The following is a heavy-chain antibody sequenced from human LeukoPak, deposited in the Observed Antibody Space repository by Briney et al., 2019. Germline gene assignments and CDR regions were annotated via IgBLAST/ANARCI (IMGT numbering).Heavy chain of an antibody. J-gene: IGHJ5*02. CDR2: ISGSGGST. D-gene: IGHD1-26*01. CDR1: GFTFSSYA. V-gene: IGHV3-23*01. CDR3: AKDIGKRAPSFAFDP. Sequence: PGRSLRLSCTASGFTFSSYAMSWVRQAPGKGLEWVSAISGSGGSTYYADSVKGRFTISRDNSKNTLYMQMNSLRAEDTAVYYCAKDIGKRAPSFAFDPWGQGTLVTVSS.